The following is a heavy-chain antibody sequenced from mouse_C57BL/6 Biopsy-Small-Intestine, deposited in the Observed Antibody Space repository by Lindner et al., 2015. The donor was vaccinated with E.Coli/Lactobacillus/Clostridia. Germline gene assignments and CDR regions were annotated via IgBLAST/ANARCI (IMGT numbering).Heavy chain of an antibody. CDR1: GFNIKDDY. D-gene: IGHD2-5*01. CDR3: ARTYYSNYGYFDV. J-gene: IGHJ1*01. V-gene: IGHV1-52*01. Sequence: VQLQESGAELVRPGASVKLSCTASGFNIKDDYMHWVKQRPEQGLEWIGKIDPSDSETHYNQKFKDKATLTVDKSSSTAYMQLNSLTSGDSAVYYCARTYYSNYGYFDVWGAGTTVTVSS. CDR2: IDPSDSET.